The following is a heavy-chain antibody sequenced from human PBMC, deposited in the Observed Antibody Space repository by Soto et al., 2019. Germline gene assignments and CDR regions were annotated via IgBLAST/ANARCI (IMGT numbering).Heavy chain of an antibody. D-gene: IGHD1-26*01. J-gene: IGHJ4*02. CDR1: GFSPRLMGWG. Sequence: QITLKESGPRLVKPKKPFTLPATFLGFSPRLMGWGVGGFRQPPGKALRWLALIYWDDDKRYSPSLKSRVSITKDTSKNQVVLTMTNMDPVDTATYYCAHRALYSGTYWDGGYFDYWGQGTLVTVSS. V-gene: IGHV2-5*02. CDR2: IYWDDDK. CDR3: AHRALYSGTYWDGGYFDY.